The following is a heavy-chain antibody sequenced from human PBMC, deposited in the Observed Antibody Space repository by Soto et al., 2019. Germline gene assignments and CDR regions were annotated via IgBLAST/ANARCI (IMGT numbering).Heavy chain of an antibody. J-gene: IGHJ4*02. CDR3: ARAGLQVVPAAMDY. CDR2: ISYDGSNK. Sequence: GGSLRLSCAASGFTFSSYAMSWVRQAPGKGLEWVSAISYDGSNKYYADSVKGRFTISRDNSKNTLYLQMNSLRAEDTAVYYCARAGLQVVPAAMDYWGQGTLVTVSS. D-gene: IGHD2-2*01. V-gene: IGHV3-30-3*01. CDR1: GFTFSSYA.